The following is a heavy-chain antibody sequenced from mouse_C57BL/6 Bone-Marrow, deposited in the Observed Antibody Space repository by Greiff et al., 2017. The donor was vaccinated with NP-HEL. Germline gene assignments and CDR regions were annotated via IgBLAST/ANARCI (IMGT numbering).Heavy chain of an antibody. CDR1: GYTFTDYY. J-gene: IGHJ4*01. CDR3: ARATYYDYDGAMDY. Sequence: EVQLQQSGPELVKPGASVKISCKASGYTFTDYYMNWVKQSHGKSLEWIGDINPNNGGTSYNQKFKGKATLTVDKSSSTAYMERRSLTSEASAVYYCARATYYDYDGAMDYWGQGTSVTVSS. CDR2: INPNNGGT. V-gene: IGHV1-26*01. D-gene: IGHD2-4*01.